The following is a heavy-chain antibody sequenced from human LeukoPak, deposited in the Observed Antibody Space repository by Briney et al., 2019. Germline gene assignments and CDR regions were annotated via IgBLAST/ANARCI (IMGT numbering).Heavy chain of an antibody. V-gene: IGHV4-30-4*08. J-gene: IGHJ5*02. D-gene: IGHD4-17*01. CDR3: ARDTLNDYGDLNWFDP. CDR2: IYYSGST. CDR1: GGPISSGDYY. Sequence: SQTLSLTCTVSGGPISSGDYYWSWIRQPPGKGLEWIGYIYYSGSTYYNPSLKSRVTISVDTSKNQFSLKLSSVTAADTAVYYCARDTLNDYGDLNWFDPWGQGTLVTVSS.